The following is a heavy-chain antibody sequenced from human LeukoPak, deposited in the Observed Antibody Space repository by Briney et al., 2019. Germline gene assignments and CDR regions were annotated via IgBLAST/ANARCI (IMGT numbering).Heavy chain of an antibody. D-gene: IGHD4-23*01. J-gene: IGHJ3*02. CDR3: ASSVDGGHDAFDI. CDR2: MNPNSGNT. CDR1: GYTFTSYD. Sequence: ASVRVSCKASGYTFTSYDINWVRQATGQGLEWMGWMNPNSGNTGYAQKFQGRVTMTRNTSISTAYMELSSLRSGDTAVYYCASSVDGGHDAFDIWGQGTMVTSLQ. V-gene: IGHV1-8*01.